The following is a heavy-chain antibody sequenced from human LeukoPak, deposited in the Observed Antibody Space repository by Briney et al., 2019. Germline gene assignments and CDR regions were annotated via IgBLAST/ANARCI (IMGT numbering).Heavy chain of an antibody. V-gene: IGHV3-23*01. CDR2: LSTSTTRT. D-gene: IGHD3-9*01. CDR3: AKDSGVLRHFDWLSYFDY. J-gene: IGHJ4*02. Sequence: GGSLRLSCAASGFTFSAYGMSWVRQAPGKGLEWVSTLSTSTTRTYYADSVKGRFTISRDNSKRTLYLQMNSLRAEDTAVYYCAKDSGVLRHFDWLSYFDYWGQGTLVTVSS. CDR1: GFTFSAYG.